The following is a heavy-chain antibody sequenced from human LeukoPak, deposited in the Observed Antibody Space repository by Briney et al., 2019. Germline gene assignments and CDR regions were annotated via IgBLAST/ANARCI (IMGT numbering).Heavy chain of an antibody. J-gene: IGHJ4*02. V-gene: IGHV3-30-3*01. CDR2: ISYDGNNA. CDR3: ARVDYYGSGSYYNDPPFFDY. Sequence: PGGSLRLSCAASGFTFSSYALHWVRQAPGKGLEWVAVISYDGNNAFYAESVKGRFTISRENSKNTLYVQMNSLRAEDTAVYYCARVDYYGSGSYYNDPPFFDYWGQGTLVTVSS. CDR1: GFTFSSYA. D-gene: IGHD3-10*01.